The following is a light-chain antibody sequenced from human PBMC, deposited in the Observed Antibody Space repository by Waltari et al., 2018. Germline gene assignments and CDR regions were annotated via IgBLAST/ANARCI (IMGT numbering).Light chain of an antibody. V-gene: IGKV3-20*01. Sequence: EIVSSHSPCTHSLSREETATSSSRASQSVSTTSLGWYQQKPGQAPRLLIYGGSRRATGIPDRFRGSGSGIDFTLTISRLEPEDFAVYYCQQYGSSPLFAFGPGTKVDIK. J-gene: IGKJ3*01. CDR2: GGS. CDR3: QQYGSSPLFA. CDR1: QSVSTTS.